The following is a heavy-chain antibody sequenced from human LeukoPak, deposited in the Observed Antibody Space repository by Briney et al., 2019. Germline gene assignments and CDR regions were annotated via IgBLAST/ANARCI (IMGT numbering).Heavy chain of an antibody. V-gene: IGHV1-69*01. Sequence: SVKVSCKASGRTFSSYAISWVRQAPGQGLEGMGGIIPIFGTANYAQKFQGRVTITADESTSTAYMELSSLRSEDTAVYYCAREISSGWYGWGQGTLVTVSS. D-gene: IGHD6-19*01. CDR3: AREISSGWYG. J-gene: IGHJ4*02. CDR1: GRTFSSYA. CDR2: IIPIFGTA.